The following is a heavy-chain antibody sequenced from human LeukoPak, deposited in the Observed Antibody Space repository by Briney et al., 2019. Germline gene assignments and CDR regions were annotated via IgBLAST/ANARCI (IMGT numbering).Heavy chain of an antibody. CDR1: GFTFTTYA. CDR2: VSGSGSHT. D-gene: IGHD4-17*01. CDR3: AKEVLGGNYGDYAVDY. Sequence: PGGSLRLSCAASGFTFTTYAMSWVRQAPGKGLEWVSSVSGSGSHTYYADSVKGRFTISRDNSKNTLDLQMHSLRAEDTALYYCAKEVLGGNYGDYAVDYWGQGTLATVSS. V-gene: IGHV3-23*01. J-gene: IGHJ4*02.